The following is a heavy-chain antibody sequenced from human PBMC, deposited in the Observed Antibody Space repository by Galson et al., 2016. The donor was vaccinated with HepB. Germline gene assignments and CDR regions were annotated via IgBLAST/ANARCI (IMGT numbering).Heavy chain of an antibody. V-gene: IGHV3-21*01. CDR2: ISSSRTYI. CDR1: GFTFSTYN. Sequence: SLRLSCAASGFTFSTYNMNWVRQAPGKGLEWVASISSSRTYIYHADSVKGRFTISRDNAKNTLYLQMNSLRAEDTAVYYCARDHYDFWSAYIASLGGFIDYWGQGTLVTVSS. J-gene: IGHJ4*02. D-gene: IGHD3-3*01. CDR3: ARDHYDFWSAYIASLGGFIDY.